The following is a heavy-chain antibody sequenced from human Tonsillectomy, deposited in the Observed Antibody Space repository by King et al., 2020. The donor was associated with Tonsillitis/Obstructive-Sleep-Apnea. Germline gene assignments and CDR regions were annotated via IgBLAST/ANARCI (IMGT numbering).Heavy chain of an antibody. CDR3: AKDTLLEVLRFGELFWGETDY. J-gene: IGHJ4*02. V-gene: IGHV3-23*04. D-gene: IGHD3-10*01. CDR1: GFTFSSYA. Sequence: VQLVESGGGLVQPGGSLRLSCAASGFTFSSYAMSWVRQAPGKGLEWVSAISGSGGSTYYAESVKGRFTISRDNSKNTLYLQMNSLRAEDTAVYYCAKDTLLEVLRFGELFWGETDYWGQGTLVTVSS. CDR2: ISGSGGST.